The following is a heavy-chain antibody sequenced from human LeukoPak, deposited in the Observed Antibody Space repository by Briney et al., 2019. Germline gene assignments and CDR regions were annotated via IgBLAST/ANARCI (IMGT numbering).Heavy chain of an antibody. CDR2: ISGSGGST. CDR1: GFTFSSYA. V-gene: IGHV3-23*01. CDR3: AKDSGIVVVPTAIWDD. D-gene: IGHD2-2*01. J-gene: IGHJ3*01. Sequence: GGSLRLPCAASGFTFSSYAMSWVRQAPGKGLEWVSAISGSGGSTYYADSVKGRFTISRDNSKNTLYLQMNSLRAEDTAVYYCAKDSGIVVVPTAIWDDWGQGTMVTVSS.